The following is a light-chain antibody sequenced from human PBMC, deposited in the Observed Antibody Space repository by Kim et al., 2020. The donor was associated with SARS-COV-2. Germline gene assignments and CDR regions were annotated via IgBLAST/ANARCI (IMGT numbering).Light chain of an antibody. CDR2: EVT. Sequence: QSALTQPPSASGSPGQSVTISCTGTSSDVGGYNYVSWYQQHPGKAPKLMIYEVTTRPSGVPARFSGSKSGNTASLTVSGLQAEDEADYYCSSYAGSNNFVVFGGGTQLTVL. CDR3: SSYAGSNNFVV. V-gene: IGLV2-8*01. CDR1: SSDVGGYNY. J-gene: IGLJ2*01.